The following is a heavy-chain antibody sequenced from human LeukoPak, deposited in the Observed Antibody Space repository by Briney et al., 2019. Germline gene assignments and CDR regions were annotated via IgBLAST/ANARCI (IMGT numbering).Heavy chain of an antibody. CDR1: GFSLSTSGVG. Sequence: SGPTLVKPTQTLTLTCTFSGFSLSTSGVGVGWIRQPPGKALEWLALIYWDDEKRHSPSLKSRLTITKDTSKHQVVLTMTNMDPVDTATYYCAHSHEYGSSWSGFDSWGQGTLVTVSS. V-gene: IGHV2-5*02. J-gene: IGHJ4*02. CDR2: IYWDDEK. D-gene: IGHD6-13*01. CDR3: AHSHEYGSSWSGFDS.